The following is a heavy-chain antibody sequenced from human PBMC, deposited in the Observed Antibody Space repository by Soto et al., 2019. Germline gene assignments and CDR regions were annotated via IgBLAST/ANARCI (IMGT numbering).Heavy chain of an antibody. V-gene: IGHV2-5*02. CDR2: IYWDDTK. CDR1: GFSLTTDRVG. CDR3: AHAYGGRSLY. D-gene: IGHD1-26*01. Sequence: QITLKESGPTLVKPTQTLTLTCTFSGFSLTTDRVGVGWIRQPTGEALEWLAVIYWDDTKTYRPSLESRLTITKNTSKNQVALTMTNMDSVDTATYYCAHAYGGRSLYWGQGTLVTVSS. J-gene: IGHJ4*02.